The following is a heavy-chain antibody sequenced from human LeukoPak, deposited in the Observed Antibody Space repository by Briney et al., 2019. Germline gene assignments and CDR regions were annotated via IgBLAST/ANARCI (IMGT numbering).Heavy chain of an antibody. V-gene: IGHV3-23*01. J-gene: IGHJ4*02. CDR3: AKDREQQLAPYFDY. CDR2: ISGSGGST. D-gene: IGHD6-13*01. Sequence: PGGSLRLSCAASGFAFSSYAMSWVRQAPGKGLEWVSAISGSGGSTYYADSVKGRFTISRDNSKNTLYLQMNSLRAEDTAVYYCAKDREQQLAPYFDYWGQGTLVTVSS. CDR1: GFAFSSYA.